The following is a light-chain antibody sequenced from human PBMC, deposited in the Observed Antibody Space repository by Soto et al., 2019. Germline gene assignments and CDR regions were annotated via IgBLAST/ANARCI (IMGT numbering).Light chain of an antibody. V-gene: IGKV3D-20*02. CDR1: RSVTNTY. J-gene: IGKJ5*01. CDR2: GAY. Sequence: IVLTQSQGPLSFFPGERATLSCRASRSVTNTYLAWHQQIPGQTTRLLIYGAYIRATGIPDRVRFSGSGSDFALTISRRETEDFALYDCQQRNNWPRITFGQGTRLEIK. CDR3: QQRNNWPRIT.